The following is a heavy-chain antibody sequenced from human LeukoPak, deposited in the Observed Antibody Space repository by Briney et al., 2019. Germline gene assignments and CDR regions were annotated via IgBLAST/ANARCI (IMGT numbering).Heavy chain of an antibody. CDR1: GGSISSSNW. J-gene: IGHJ4*02. CDR2: IYHSGST. V-gene: IGHV4-4*02. Sequence: SETLSLTCAVSGGSISSSNWWSWVRQPPGKGLEWIGEIYHSGSTNYNPSRKSRVTISVDKSKNQFSLKLSSVTAADTAVYYCASKLRFLEWLSLSDWGQGTLVTVSS. CDR3: ASKLRFLEWLSLSD. D-gene: IGHD3-3*01.